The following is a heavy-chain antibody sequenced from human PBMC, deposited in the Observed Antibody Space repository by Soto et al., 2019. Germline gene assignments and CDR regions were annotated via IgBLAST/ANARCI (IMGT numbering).Heavy chain of an antibody. J-gene: IGHJ4*02. V-gene: IGHV4-59*02. CDR2: IFSSGST. Sequence: NPSETLSLTCTVSCGTVNAYYWSWIRKPPGKGLEWIGYIFSSGSTNYNPSVKGRFTISRDNSKNTLYLQMNSLRAEDTAVYYCAKDHADYGGNSRGIDYWGQGTLGTVSS. D-gene: IGHD4-17*01. CDR1: CGTVNAYY. CDR3: AKDHADYGGNSRGIDY.